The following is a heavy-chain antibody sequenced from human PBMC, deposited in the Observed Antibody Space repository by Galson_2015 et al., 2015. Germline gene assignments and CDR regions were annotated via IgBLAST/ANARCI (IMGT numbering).Heavy chain of an antibody. CDR3: ARDPGYYGSATYGFDFYMDV. CDR1: GYTFTTFG. J-gene: IGHJ6*03. Sequence: SVKVSCKASGYTFTTFGISWVRQAPGQGLEWMGWITTDHGDTKYAHKFQDRVTMTTDTSTSTAYMELRSLRSDDTAVYYCARDPGYYGSATYGFDFYMDVWGTGTTVTVSS. V-gene: IGHV1-18*01. CDR2: ITTDHGDT. D-gene: IGHD3-10*01.